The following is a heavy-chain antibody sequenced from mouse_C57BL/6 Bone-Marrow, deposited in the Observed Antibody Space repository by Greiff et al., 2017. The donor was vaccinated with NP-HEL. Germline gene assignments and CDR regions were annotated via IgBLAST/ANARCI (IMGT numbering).Heavy chain of an antibody. J-gene: IGHJ2*01. CDR3: ARQYYGSSYDY. D-gene: IGHD1-1*01. CDR1: GYTFTSYW. CDR2: IDPSDSET. V-gene: IGHV1-52*01. Sequence: QVQLKQPGAELVRPGSSVKLSCKASGYTFTSYWMHWVKQRPIQGLEWIGNIDPSDSETHYNQKFKDKATLTVDKSSSTAYMQLSSLTSEDSAVYYCARQYYGSSYDYWGQGTTLTVSS.